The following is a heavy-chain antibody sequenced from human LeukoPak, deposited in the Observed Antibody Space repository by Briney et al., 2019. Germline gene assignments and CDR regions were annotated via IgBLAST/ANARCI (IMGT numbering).Heavy chain of an antibody. Sequence: GGSLRLSCAASGFSVSDKYMGWVRQAPGKGLEWVSVIYTAGDTFYPDSVRGRSSISRDTSRNMVNLQMNSLRAEDTALYYCTSGQMFTSGGFDDWGRGTLVTVSS. V-gene: IGHV3-53*01. CDR3: TSGQMFTSGGFDD. D-gene: IGHD6-19*01. J-gene: IGHJ4*02. CDR2: IYTAGDT. CDR1: GFSVSDKY.